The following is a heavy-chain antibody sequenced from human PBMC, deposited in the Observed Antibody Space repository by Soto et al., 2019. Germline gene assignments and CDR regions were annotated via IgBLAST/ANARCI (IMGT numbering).Heavy chain of an antibody. V-gene: IGHV3-30*03. D-gene: IGHD3-22*01. Sequence: QLQLVESGGGVVQPGRSLRLSCAASGFTFSTYGMHWVRQAPGKGLEWVAIISYDGTNKYYADSVKGRFTISRDSSNTKLILQMDILRAEDTAVDVCARASTDGYLLDNYFDPWGQGTLVTVSS. CDR2: ISYDGTNK. CDR3: ARASTDGYLLDNYFDP. CDR1: GFTFSTYG. J-gene: IGHJ5*02.